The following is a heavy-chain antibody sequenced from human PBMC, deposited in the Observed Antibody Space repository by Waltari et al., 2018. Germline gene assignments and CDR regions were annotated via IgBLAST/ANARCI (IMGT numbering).Heavy chain of an antibody. CDR3: AKDEAAAVGDY. Sequence: QVQLVESGGGVVQPGGSLRLSCAASGFTFSSYGMHWFRQAPGKGLEWVAFIRYDGSNKYYADSVKGRFTISRDNSKNTLYLQMNSLRAEDTAVYSCAKDEAAAVGDYWGQGTLVTVSS. CDR2: IRYDGSNK. CDR1: GFTFSSYG. D-gene: IGHD6-13*01. J-gene: IGHJ4*02. V-gene: IGHV3-30*02.